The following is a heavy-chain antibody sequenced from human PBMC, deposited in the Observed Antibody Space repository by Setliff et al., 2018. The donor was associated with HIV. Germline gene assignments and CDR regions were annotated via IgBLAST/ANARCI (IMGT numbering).Heavy chain of an antibody. D-gene: IGHD1-26*01. CDR2: ISYDGSRI. CDR1: GFNFRDFA. V-gene: IGHV3-30*01. CDR3: ARRFPSGSYFDY. Sequence: GGSLRLSCVASGFNFRDFAMHWVRQAPGKGLEWVSAISYDGSRIHYEDSVKGRFTISRDNSKNTLYLQLNSLRPEDTAVYYCARRFPSGSYFDYWGQGTLVTVSS. J-gene: IGHJ4*02.